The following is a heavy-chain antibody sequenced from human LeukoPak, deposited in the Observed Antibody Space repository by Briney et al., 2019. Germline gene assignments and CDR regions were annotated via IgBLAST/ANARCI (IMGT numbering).Heavy chain of an antibody. J-gene: IGHJ4*02. CDR1: GGSFSGYY. Sequence: SETLSLTCTVSGGSFSGYYWSWIRQPPGKGLEWIGEINHSGSTNYNPSLKSRVTISVDTSKNQFSLKLSSVTAADTAVYYCARGFRLDSWGQGTLVTVSS. V-gene: IGHV4-34*01. CDR2: INHSGST. CDR3: ARGFRLDS. D-gene: IGHD2-21*01.